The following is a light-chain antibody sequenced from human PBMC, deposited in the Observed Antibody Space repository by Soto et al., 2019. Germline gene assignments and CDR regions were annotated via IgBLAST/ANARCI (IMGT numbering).Light chain of an antibody. Sequence: IQLTQSPSSLSASVGDRVNITCRASQAIRTALGWYQQKPGQVPKXLIYAASTLQTGGPSRCSGSGSGTEFTLTISSLQPDDFATYYCQHYNSYGTFGQGTKVDIK. J-gene: IGKJ1*01. CDR1: QAIRTA. V-gene: IGKV1-17*01. CDR2: AAS. CDR3: QHYNSYGT.